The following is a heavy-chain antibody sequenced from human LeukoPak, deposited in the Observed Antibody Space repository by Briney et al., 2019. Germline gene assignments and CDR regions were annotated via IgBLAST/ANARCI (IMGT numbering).Heavy chain of an antibody. J-gene: IGHJ4*02. CDR3: ARGTDTAMVHDY. V-gene: IGHV1-8*01. Sequence: ASVKVSCKASGYTFTSYDINWVRQATGQGLEWMGWMNPNSGNTGYAQKFQGRVTMTRNTSISTAYMELSSLRSEDTAVYYCARGTDTAMVHDYWGPGTLVTVSS. CDR1: GYTFTSYD. CDR2: MNPNSGNT. D-gene: IGHD5-18*01.